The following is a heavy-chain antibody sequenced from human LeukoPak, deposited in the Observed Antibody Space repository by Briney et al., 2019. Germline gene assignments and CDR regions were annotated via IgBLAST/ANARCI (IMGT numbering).Heavy chain of an antibody. CDR3: ASTSGYSYGHFDY. CDR1: GGSFRGYD. Sequence: SETLCLTCAVYGGSFRGYDWSWIRQPPGKGLEWIGEINHSGSTNYNPSLKSRVTISVDTSKNTFSLKLSSVTAADTAVYYCASTSGYSYGHFDYWGQGTLVTVSS. V-gene: IGHV4-34*01. D-gene: IGHD5-18*01. CDR2: INHSGST. J-gene: IGHJ4*02.